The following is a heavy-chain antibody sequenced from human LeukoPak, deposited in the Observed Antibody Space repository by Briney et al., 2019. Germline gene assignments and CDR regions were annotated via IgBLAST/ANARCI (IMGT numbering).Heavy chain of an antibody. V-gene: IGHV4-59*11. CDR2: IYFSGST. CDR1: GGSISSHY. CDR3: ARDWELLSRYHYAVAV. J-gene: IGHJ6*02. Sequence: SETLSLTCTVSGGSISSHYWSWIRQPPGKGLEWIGYIYFSGSTTYNPSLKSRVTISVDTSKNQFSLKLSSVTAADTAVYYCARDWELLSRYHYAVAVRRQGTTPTVS. D-gene: IGHD1-26*01.